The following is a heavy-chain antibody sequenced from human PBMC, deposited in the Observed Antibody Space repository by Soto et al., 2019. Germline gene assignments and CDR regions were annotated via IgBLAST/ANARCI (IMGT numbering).Heavy chain of an antibody. Sequence: EVQLLESGGGLVQPGGSLRLSCAASGFTFSSYAMSWVRQAPGKGLEWVSAISGSGGSTYYADSVKGRFTISRDNSKNTLYLQMNSLRAEDTAVYYCYTPGTTVVTGGVYYYYGMDVWGQGTTVTGSS. D-gene: IGHD4-17*01. J-gene: IGHJ6*02. CDR1: GFTFSSYA. CDR2: ISGSGGST. V-gene: IGHV3-23*01. CDR3: YTPGTTVVTGGVYYYYGMDV.